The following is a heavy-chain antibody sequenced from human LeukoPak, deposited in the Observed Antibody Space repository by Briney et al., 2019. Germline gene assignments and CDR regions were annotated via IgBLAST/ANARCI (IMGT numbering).Heavy chain of an antibody. CDR3: ATRPSGYDMPYFDY. V-gene: IGHV3-66*01. CDR2: IYVGGGT. CDR1: GFTVGTNY. Sequence: PGGSLRLSCAASGFTVGTNYMSWVRQAPGKGLEWVSLIYVGGGTLYADPVKGRFIISRDNSKNMLYLQMNSLRGEDTAVYYCATRPSGYDMPYFDYWGQGTLVTVSS. D-gene: IGHD5-12*01. J-gene: IGHJ4*02.